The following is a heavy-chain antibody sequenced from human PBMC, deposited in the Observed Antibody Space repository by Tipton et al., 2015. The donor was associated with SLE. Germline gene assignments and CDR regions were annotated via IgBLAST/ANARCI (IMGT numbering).Heavy chain of an antibody. CDR2: ISYFGGT. J-gene: IGHJ4*02. CDR1: GGSISSGGYY. CDR3: AVQSGGIARADH. V-gene: IGHV4-31*03. D-gene: IGHD3-16*01. Sequence: TLSLTCTVSGGSISSGGYYWSWIRQLPGKGLEWIGYISYFGGTYYNPSLRGRVTISVDTSETQFSLKLTSVTAADTAVYYCAVQSGGIARADHWGQGTLVTVSP.